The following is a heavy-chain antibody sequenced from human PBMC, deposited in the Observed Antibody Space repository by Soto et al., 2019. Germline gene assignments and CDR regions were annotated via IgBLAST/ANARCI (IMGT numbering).Heavy chain of an antibody. V-gene: IGHV3-7*01. CDR1: GFTFSSYW. J-gene: IGHJ6*03. Sequence: GGSLRLSCAASGFTFSSYWMSWARQAPGKGLEWVANIKQDGSEKYYVDSVKGRFTISRDNAKNSLYLQMNSLRAEDTAVYYCARGYCTNGVCYTGAYYYYYMDVWGKGTTVTVSS. D-gene: IGHD2-8*01. CDR2: IKQDGSEK. CDR3: ARGYCTNGVCYTGAYYYYYMDV.